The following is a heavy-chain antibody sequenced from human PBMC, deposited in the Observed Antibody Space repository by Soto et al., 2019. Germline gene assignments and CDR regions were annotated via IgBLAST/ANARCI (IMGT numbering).Heavy chain of an antibody. J-gene: IGHJ6*02. Sequence: QVRLEESGGGVVQPGRSLRLSCVASGFTFGTYAIHWVRQAPGKGLQWVALISYEGSNTYYADSVKGRFTISRDNSKNTLYLEMNTLRPEDTAVYYCARVTPGNNLYYFSGLDVWGQGTSVIVSS. V-gene: IGHV3-30-3*01. CDR1: GFTFGTYA. CDR2: ISYEGSNT. D-gene: IGHD1-1*01. CDR3: ARVTPGNNLYYFSGLDV.